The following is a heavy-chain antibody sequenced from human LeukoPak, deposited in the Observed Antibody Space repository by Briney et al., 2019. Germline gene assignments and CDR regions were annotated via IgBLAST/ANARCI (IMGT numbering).Heavy chain of an antibody. V-gene: IGHV3-53*01. CDR1: GFSVSSNH. CDR3: AAHPSKVRFDY. J-gene: IGHJ4*02. CDR2: IYSGGTT. Sequence: PGGSLRLSCAASGFSVSSNHMSWVRQAPGKGLERVSVIYSGGTTFYADSVKGRFTISRDNSKNTLYLQMNRLRAEDTAVYYCAAHPSKVRFDYWGQGALVTVSS.